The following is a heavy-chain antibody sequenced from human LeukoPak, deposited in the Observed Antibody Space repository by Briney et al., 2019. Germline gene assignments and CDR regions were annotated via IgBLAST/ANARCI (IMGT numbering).Heavy chain of an antibody. CDR2: ISSSGSTI. V-gene: IGHV3-48*03. D-gene: IGHD5-24*01. CDR3: AREPGRRENASDI. J-gene: IGHJ3*02. Sequence: GGSLRLSCAASGFTFSSYEMNWVRQAPGKGLEWVSYISSSGSTIYYADSVKGRFTISRDNAKNSLYLQMNSLRAEDTAVYYCAREPGRRENASDIWGQGTMVTVSS. CDR1: GFTFSSYE.